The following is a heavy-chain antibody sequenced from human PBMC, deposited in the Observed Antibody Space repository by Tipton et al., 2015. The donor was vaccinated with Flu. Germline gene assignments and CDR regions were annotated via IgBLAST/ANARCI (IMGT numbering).Heavy chain of an antibody. D-gene: IGHD4-11*01. Sequence: TLSLTCTVSGGSISSFYWNWIRQPPGEGLEWIGYIYNNKYTKYNPSLESRVTISVDTSKKQFSLKLSSVTAADTAVYYCARRDYSNYVSEPKNWFHPWGQGTLVTVSS. J-gene: IGHJ5*02. CDR1: GGSISSFY. V-gene: IGHV4-4*09. CDR2: IYNNKYT. CDR3: ARRDYSNYVSEPKNWFHP.